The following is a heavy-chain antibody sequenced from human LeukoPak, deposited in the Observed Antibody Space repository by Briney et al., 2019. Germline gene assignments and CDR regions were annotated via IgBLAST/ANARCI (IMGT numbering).Heavy chain of an antibody. J-gene: IGHJ5*02. V-gene: IGHV3-33*01. CDR3: ARDDPVFWFAP. CDR1: GFTFSSYG. Sequence: GGSLRLSCAASGFTFSSYGMHWVRQAPGKGLEWVAVIWYDGSNKYYADSVKGRFPISRDHSKNTLYLQMTSLRAEDTAVYYCARDDPVFWFAPWGQGTLVTVSS. CDR2: IWYDGSNK.